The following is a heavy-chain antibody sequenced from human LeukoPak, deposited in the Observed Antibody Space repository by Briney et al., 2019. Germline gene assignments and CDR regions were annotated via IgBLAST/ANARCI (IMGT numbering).Heavy chain of an antibody. D-gene: IGHD3-22*01. Sequence: PSETLSLTRTVSCGSLRSSSYYWGLIRQPPGKGLEWIGRIYYSGSTSYTPSLTSRVTISVDTSKNQFSPNLGSVTAADTAVYYCARLYYDSSGYYQICYFDYWGQGTLVTASS. CDR1: CGSLRSSSYY. CDR3: ARLYYDSSGYYQICYFDY. J-gene: IGHJ4*02. CDR2: IYYSGST. V-gene: IGHV4-39*01.